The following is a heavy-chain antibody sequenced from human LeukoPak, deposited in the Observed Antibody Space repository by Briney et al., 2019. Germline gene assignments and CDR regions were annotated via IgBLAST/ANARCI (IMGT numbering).Heavy chain of an antibody. Sequence: ASVKVSCKVSGYTLTELSMHWVRQAPGKGLEWMGGFDPEDGETIYAQKFQGRVTVTEDTSTDTAYMELSSLRSEDTAVYYCATDLNSGSYPGYWGQGTLVTVSS. CDR3: ATDLNSGSYPGY. D-gene: IGHD1-26*01. CDR2: FDPEDGET. CDR1: GYTLTELS. J-gene: IGHJ4*02. V-gene: IGHV1-24*01.